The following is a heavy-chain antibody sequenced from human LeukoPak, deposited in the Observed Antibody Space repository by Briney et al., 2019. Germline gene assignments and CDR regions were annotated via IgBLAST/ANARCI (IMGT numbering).Heavy chain of an antibody. J-gene: IGHJ3*02. V-gene: IGHV4-61*02. CDR3: ARDWRPELELRFYPEKGAFDI. CDR2: IYTSGST. D-gene: IGHD1-7*01. CDR1: GGSISSGSYY. Sequence: SETLSLTCTVSGGSISSGSYYWSWIRQPAGKGLEWIGRIYTSGSTNYNPSLKTRVTISVDTSKNQFSLKLSSVTAADTAVYYCARDWRPELELRFYPEKGAFDIWGQGTMVTVSS.